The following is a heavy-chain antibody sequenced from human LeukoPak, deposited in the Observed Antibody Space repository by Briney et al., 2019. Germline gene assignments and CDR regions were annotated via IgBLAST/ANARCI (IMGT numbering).Heavy chain of an antibody. CDR3: AKKGYYDGSGYYMYYFDH. D-gene: IGHD3-22*01. Sequence: PGGSLRLSCAASGFTFSSYAMTWVRQAPGKGLEWVSSISNSGGSAYYTDSVKGRFTISRDNSKNTLYLQMNSLRAEDTAVYYCAKKGYYDGSGYYMYYFDHWGQGTLVTVSS. V-gene: IGHV3-23*01. CDR1: GFTFSSYA. CDR2: ISNSGGSA. J-gene: IGHJ4*02.